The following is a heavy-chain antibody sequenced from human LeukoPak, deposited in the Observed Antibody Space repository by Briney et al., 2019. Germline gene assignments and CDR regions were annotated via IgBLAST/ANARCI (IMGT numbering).Heavy chain of an antibody. CDR3: VRVLGDFSWCFDY. D-gene: IGHD6-13*01. Sequence: GESLKISCKGSGYSFTSYWIGWVRQMPGKGLGWMGIIYPGDSDTRYSPSFQGQVTISADKSISTAYLQWSSLKASDTAMYYCVRVLGDFSWCFDYWGQGTLVTVSS. CDR2: IYPGDSDT. CDR1: GYSFTSYW. V-gene: IGHV5-51*01. J-gene: IGHJ4*02.